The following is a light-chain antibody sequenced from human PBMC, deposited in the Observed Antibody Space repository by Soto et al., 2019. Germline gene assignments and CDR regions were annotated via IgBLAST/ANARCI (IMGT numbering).Light chain of an antibody. J-gene: IGLJ1*01. CDR1: NSNIGAGYD. Sequence: QSVLTQPPSVSGAPGQTVTISCAGTNSNIGAGYDVHWYQHLSGRAPRLLMYGNSYRPSGVPDRFSGSKSGTSASLAITALQAEDEADYYCQSYDSGLIGYVFGTGTKVTVL. CDR2: GNS. V-gene: IGLV1-40*01. CDR3: QSYDSGLIGYV.